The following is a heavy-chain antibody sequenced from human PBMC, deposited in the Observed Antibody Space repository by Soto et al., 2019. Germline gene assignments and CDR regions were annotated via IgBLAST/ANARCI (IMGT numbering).Heavy chain of an antibody. CDR3: GRSKGRPQIGGNYPFLLDL. Sequence: QVQLEQSGAEVKKPGSSVKVSCKTSGGTFSNSAISWVRQAPGQGPEWMGGIMPIFRTPDYAQKFQDRVTITADESTTKSYNELRRLETDHTAVFYFGRSKGRPQIGGNYPFLLDLRGQGTTVTVSS. CDR1: GGTFSNSA. CDR2: IMPIFRTP. D-gene: IGHD1-7*01. J-gene: IGHJ6*02. V-gene: IGHV1-69*12.